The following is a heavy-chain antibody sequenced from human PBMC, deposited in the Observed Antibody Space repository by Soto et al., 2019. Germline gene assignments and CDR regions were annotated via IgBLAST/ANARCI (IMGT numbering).Heavy chain of an antibody. CDR3: ARWGKYCSSTSCYIREDYYYGMDV. Sequence: SETLSLTCTVSGGSISTYYWSWIRQPPGKGLEWIGYISYTGYTRYNPSLKSRVTVSVDTSKNHLSLKLSSMTAADTAVYYCARWGKYCSSTSCYIREDYYYGMDVWGQGTTVTVSS. J-gene: IGHJ6*02. V-gene: IGHV4-59*01. CDR1: GGSISTYY. D-gene: IGHD2-2*02. CDR2: ISYTGYT.